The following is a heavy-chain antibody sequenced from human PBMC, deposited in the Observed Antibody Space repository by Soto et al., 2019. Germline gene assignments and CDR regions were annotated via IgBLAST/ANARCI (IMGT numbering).Heavy chain of an antibody. V-gene: IGHV3-23*01. Sequence: EVQLLESGGGLVQPGGSLRLSCAASGFTFSSYAMSWVRQAPGKGLEWVSAISGSGGSTYYADSVKGRFTISRDNSKNTLYLQMNSLSAQDKDVSYFANDPAQLVLLLYAFDIWGQGTMVTVSS. CDR1: GFTFSSYA. J-gene: IGHJ3*02. CDR3: ANDPAQLVLLLYAFDI. D-gene: IGHD6-6*01. CDR2: ISGSGGST.